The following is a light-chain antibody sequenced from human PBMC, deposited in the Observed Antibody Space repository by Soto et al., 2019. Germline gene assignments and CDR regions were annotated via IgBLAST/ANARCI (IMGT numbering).Light chain of an antibody. J-gene: IGLJ1*01. V-gene: IGLV2-8*01. CDR2: EVS. Sequence: QSALTQPPSASGSPRQSVTISCAGTSSDVGGYNYVSWYQQYPGKVPKLMIYEVSERPSGVPDRFSGSKSGNTAFLTVSGLQAEDEADYYCLSYADTAYVFGTGTKLTVL. CDR1: SSDVGGYNY. CDR3: LSYADTAYV.